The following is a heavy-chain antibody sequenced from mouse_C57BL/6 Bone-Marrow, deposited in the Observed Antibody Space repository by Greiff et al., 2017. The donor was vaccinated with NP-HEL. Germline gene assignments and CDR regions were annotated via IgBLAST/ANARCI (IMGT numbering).Heavy chain of an antibody. D-gene: IGHD1-1*01. CDR3: ARAPTPVVAHWYFDV. Sequence: EVHLVESGGGLVKPGGSLKLSCAASGFTFSSYAMSWVRQTPEKRLEWVATISDGGSYTYYPDNVKGRFTISRDNAKNNLYLQMSHLKSEDTAMYYCARAPTPVVAHWYFDVWGTGTTVTVSS. J-gene: IGHJ1*03. CDR2: ISDGGSYT. V-gene: IGHV5-4*01. CDR1: GFTFSSYA.